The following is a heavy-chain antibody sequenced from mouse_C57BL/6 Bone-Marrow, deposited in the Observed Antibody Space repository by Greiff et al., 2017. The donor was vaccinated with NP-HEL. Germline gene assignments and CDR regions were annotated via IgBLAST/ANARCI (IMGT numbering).Heavy chain of an antibody. J-gene: IGHJ3*01. CDR1: GFNIKNTY. CDR2: IDPANGNT. CDR3: AVPKFYYYGSAAWFAY. Sequence: VQLQQSVAELVRPGASVKLSCTASGFNIKNTYMHWVKQRPEQGLEWIGRIDPANGNTKYAPKFQGKATITADTSSNPAYLQLSSLTSEDTAIYYCAVPKFYYYGSAAWFAYWGQGTLVTVSA. V-gene: IGHV14-3*01. D-gene: IGHD1-1*01.